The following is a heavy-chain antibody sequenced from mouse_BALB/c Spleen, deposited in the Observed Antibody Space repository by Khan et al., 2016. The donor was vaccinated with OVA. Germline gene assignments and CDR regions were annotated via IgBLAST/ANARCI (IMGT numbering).Heavy chain of an antibody. CDR1: GFSLPNYS. V-gene: IGHV2-2*02. Sequence: QVQLQQSGPGLVQPSQSLSITCTVSGFSLPNYSVHWVRQSPGKGLEWLGVIWSAGSTDYNKAFISRLTISKDNSRSQVFFKMNNLQPNDTAIYYCARRGYDYGRGALFAYWGQGTLVTVSA. J-gene: IGHJ3*01. CDR2: IWSAGST. CDR3: ARRGYDYGRGALFAY. D-gene: IGHD2-4*01.